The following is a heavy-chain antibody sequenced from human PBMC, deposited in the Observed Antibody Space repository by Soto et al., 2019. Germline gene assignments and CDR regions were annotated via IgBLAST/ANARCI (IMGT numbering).Heavy chain of an antibody. CDR1: GFIFSSYS. V-gene: IGHV3-30-3*01. D-gene: IGHD1-26*01. CDR3: ARDTSGTGYFDY. CDR2: ISYDGSNK. Sequence: SGGSLRLSCAASGFIFSSYSMHWVRQAPGKGLEWVAVISYDGSNKYYADSVKGRFTISRDNSKNTLYLQMNSLRAEDTAVYYCARDTSGTGYFDYWGQGTLVTVSS. J-gene: IGHJ4*02.